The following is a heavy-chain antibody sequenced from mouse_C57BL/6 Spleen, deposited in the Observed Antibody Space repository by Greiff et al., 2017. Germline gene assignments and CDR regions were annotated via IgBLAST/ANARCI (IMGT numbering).Heavy chain of an antibody. CDR2: FHPYNDDT. V-gene: IGHV1-47*01. D-gene: IGHD2-4*01. Sequence: QVQLQQSGAELVKPGASVKMSCKASGYTFTTYTIEWMKQSHGKSLEWIGNFHPYNDDTRYNEKFKGKATLTVEKSSSTVYLELSRLTSDDSAVYYCARFISYDYARYFDVWGTGTTVTVSS. J-gene: IGHJ1*03. CDR3: ARFISYDYARYFDV. CDR1: GYTFTTYT.